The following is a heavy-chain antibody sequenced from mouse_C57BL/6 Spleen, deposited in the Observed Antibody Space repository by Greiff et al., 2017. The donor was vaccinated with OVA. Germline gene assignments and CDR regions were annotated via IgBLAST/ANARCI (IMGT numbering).Heavy chain of an antibody. D-gene: IGHD1-1*01. CDR1: GYTFTSYW. V-gene: IGHV1-52*01. J-gene: IGHJ1*03. CDR2: IDPSDSET. Sequence: QVQLQQSGAELVRPGSSVKLSCKASGYTFTSYWMHWVKQRPIQGLEWIGNIDPSDSETHYNQKFKDKATLTVDNSSSTAYMQLSSLTSEDSAVYYCARGYYYGSSYEYFDVWGTGTTVTVSS. CDR3: ARGYYYGSSYEYFDV.